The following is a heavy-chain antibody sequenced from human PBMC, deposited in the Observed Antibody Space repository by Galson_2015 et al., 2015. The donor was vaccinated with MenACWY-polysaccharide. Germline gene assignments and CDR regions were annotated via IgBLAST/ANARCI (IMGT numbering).Heavy chain of an antibody. V-gene: IGHV3-30*18. CDR2: ISYDGSNK. CDR3: AKDVDHYDSSGLDS. Sequence: SLRLSCAASGFTFSYYGMQWVRQAPGKGLEWVAVISYDGSNKFYADSVKGRFTISRDNSRNTLYLQLNTLRAEDTAIYSCAKDVDHYDSSGLDSWGQGTLVTVSS. J-gene: IGHJ4*02. D-gene: IGHD3-22*01. CDR1: GFTFSYYG.